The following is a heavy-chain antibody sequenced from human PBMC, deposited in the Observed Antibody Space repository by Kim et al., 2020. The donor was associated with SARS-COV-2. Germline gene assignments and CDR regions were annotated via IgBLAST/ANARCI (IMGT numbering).Heavy chain of an antibody. J-gene: IGHJ6*03. D-gene: IGHD3-16*01. CDR3: ATAVGGYYYMDV. V-gene: IGHV3-30*02. Sequence: YYADSVKGRFTISRDKSKNTLYLQMNSLRAEDTAVYYCATAVGGYYYMDVWGKGTTVTVSS.